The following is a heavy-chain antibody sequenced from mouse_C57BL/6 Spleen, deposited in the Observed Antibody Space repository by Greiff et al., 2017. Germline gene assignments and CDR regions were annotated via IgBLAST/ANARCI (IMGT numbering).Heavy chain of an antibody. Sequence: VQLQQPGAELVKPGASVKLSCKASGYTFTSYWMQWVKQRLGQGLEWIGEIDPSDSYTNYNQKFKGKATLTVDTSSSTAYMQLSSLTSEDSAVYYCARFWDSDYWGQGTTLTVSS. CDR2: IDPSDSYT. V-gene: IGHV1-50*01. J-gene: IGHJ2*01. CDR1: GYTFTSYW. CDR3: ARFWDSDY. D-gene: IGHD4-1*01.